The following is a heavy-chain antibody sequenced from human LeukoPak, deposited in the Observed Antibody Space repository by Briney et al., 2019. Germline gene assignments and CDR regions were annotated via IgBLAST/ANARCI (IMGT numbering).Heavy chain of an antibody. CDR3: AKFLLWFGELDYYYYGMDV. V-gene: IGHV3-30*18. Sequence: GGSLRLSCAASGFTFSNYGMHWVRQAPGMGLEWVAVISYDGSNRYYADSVKGRFTISRDNSKNTLYLQMNSLRAEDTAVYYCAKFLLWFGELDYYYYGMDVWGQGTTVTVSS. CDR1: GFTFSNYG. D-gene: IGHD3-10*01. CDR2: ISYDGSNR. J-gene: IGHJ6*02.